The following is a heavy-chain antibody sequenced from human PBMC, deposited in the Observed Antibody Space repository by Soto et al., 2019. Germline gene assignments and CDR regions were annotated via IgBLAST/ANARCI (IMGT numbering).Heavy chain of an antibody. CDR1: GYSFNSYW. CDR3: VCICSVDY. V-gene: IGHV5-10-1*01. D-gene: IGHD6-19*01. CDR2: IDPSDSYT. Sequence: EVQLVQSGAEVKKPGESLRISCKGSGYSFNSYWISWVRQMPGKGLEWMGSIDPSDSYTNYSPSFQGHVTISVDKSISTAYLQWNSLKASDTAMYYCVCICSVDYWGQGTLVTVSS. J-gene: IGHJ4*02.